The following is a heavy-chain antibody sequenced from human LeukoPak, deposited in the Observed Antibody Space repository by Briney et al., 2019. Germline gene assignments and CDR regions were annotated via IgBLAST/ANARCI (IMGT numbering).Heavy chain of an antibody. D-gene: IGHD3-22*01. Sequence: GGSLRLSCAASGFTFSSYSMSWVRQAPGKGLEWVSSISSSRSYIYYADSVKGRFTISRDNAKNSLYLQMNSLRAEDTAVYYCARSPGAMIVVVPDYWGQGTLVTVSS. CDR3: ARSPGAMIVVVPDY. CDR1: GFTFSSYS. J-gene: IGHJ4*02. CDR2: ISSSRSYI. V-gene: IGHV3-21*01.